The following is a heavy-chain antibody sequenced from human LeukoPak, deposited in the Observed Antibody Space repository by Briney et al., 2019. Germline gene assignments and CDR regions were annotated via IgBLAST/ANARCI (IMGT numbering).Heavy chain of an antibody. CDR3: ARAQIYGSGSYDDY. J-gene: IGHJ4*02. CDR2: IYYSGST. CDR1: GGSISSYY. Sequence: SETLSLTCTVSGGSISSYYWSWIRQPPGKGLEWIGYIYYSGSTNYNPSLKSRVTISVDTSKNQFSLKLSSVTAADTAVYYCARAQIYGSGSYDDYWGQGTLVTVSS. D-gene: IGHD3-10*01. V-gene: IGHV4-59*01.